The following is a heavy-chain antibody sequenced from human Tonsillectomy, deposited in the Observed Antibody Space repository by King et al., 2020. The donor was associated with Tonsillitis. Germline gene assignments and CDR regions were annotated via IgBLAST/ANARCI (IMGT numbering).Heavy chain of an antibody. V-gene: IGHV4-34*01. CDR2: INYSGST. D-gene: IGHD3-22*01. J-gene: IGHJ6*02. CDR1: GGSVSGYY. Sequence: VQLQQWGAGLLKPSETLSLTCAVYGGSVSGYYWSWIRQPPGKGLEWIGEINYSGSTNYNPSLKSRVTISGDTSKNQFSLKLSSVTAADTAVYYCARQNYYDSSGYYWRRGCGMDVWGQGTTVTVSS. CDR3: ARQNYYDSSGYYWRRGCGMDV.